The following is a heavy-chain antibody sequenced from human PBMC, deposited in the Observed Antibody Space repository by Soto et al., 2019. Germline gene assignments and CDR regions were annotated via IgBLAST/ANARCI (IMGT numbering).Heavy chain of an antibody. CDR3: ARRLTTAISPIDT. CDR2: IYYRGST. D-gene: IGHD1-1*01. CDR1: GGSISSSSYF. Sequence: SETLSLTCTVSGGSISSSSYFWDWIRQTPEKGLEWIGSIYYRGSTYYNPSHKSRLTISLDTSKNQFSVTLRSVTAADTAVYYCARRLTTAISPIDTWGQGTLVTVSS. J-gene: IGHJ5*02. V-gene: IGHV4-39*01.